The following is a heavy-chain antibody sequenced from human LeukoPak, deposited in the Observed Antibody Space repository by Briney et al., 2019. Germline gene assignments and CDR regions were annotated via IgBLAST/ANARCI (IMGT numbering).Heavy chain of an antibody. J-gene: IGHJ4*02. V-gene: IGHV3-64*01. D-gene: IGHD3-22*01. CDR3: ARPYYYDSSDYYYSY. CDR1: GFTLSSYA. CDR2: ISSNGGST. Sequence: GGSLRLSCAASGFTLSSYAMHWVRQAPGKGLEYVSAISSNGGSTYYANSVKGRFTISRDNSKDTLFLQMGSLRAEDMAVYYCARPYYYDSSDYYYSYWGQGTLVTVSS.